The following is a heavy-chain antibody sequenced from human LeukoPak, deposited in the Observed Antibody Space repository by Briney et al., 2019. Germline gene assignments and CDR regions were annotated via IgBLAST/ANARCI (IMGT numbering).Heavy chain of an antibody. CDR3: TTLQWLVPIDY. J-gene: IGHJ4*02. CDR2: IRSKAYGGTT. Sequence: PGGSLRLSCTASGFTFGDYAMSWFRQAPGKGLEWVGFIRSKAYGGTTEYAASVKGRFTISRDDSKSIAYLQMNSLKTEDTAVYYCTTLQWLVPIDYWGQGTLVTVSS. V-gene: IGHV3-49*03. D-gene: IGHD6-19*01. CDR1: GFTFGDYA.